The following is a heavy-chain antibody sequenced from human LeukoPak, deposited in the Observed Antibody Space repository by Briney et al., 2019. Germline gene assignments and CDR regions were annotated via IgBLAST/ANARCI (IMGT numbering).Heavy chain of an antibody. D-gene: IGHD2-15*01. V-gene: IGHV4-59*01. Sequence: SETLSLTCNVSNGSITSYYWGWVRQPPGKGLEFIGYIHYSGSTNYNPSLKSRVAISAEKSKNQFSLKLSSVTAADTAVYYCARERRAVVASPYYMDVWGKGTTVTVSS. J-gene: IGHJ6*03. CDR1: NGSITSYY. CDR2: IHYSGST. CDR3: ARERRAVVASPYYMDV.